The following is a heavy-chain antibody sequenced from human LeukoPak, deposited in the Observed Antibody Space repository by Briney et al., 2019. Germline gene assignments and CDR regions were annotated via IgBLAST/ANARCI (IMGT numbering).Heavy chain of an antibody. CDR3: ARDTLDIVVVPAAKYYYYYMDV. D-gene: IGHD2-2*01. V-gene: IGHV3-20*04. Sequence: PGGSLRLSCAASGFTFDDYGMSWVRQAPGKGLEWVSGINWNGGSTGYADSVKGRFTISRDNAKNSLYLQMNSLRAEDTALYYCARDTLDIVVVPAAKYYYYYMDVWGKGTTVTVSS. CDR2: INWNGGST. J-gene: IGHJ6*03. CDR1: GFTFDDYG.